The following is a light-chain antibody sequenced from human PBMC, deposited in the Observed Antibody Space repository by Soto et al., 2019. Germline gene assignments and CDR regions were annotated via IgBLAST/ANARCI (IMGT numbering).Light chain of an antibody. J-gene: IGKJ3*01. V-gene: IGKV2-28*01. CDR2: LCS. CDR3: MQALQTSFT. CDR1: QSLLHRNGYNY. Sequence: DIVMTQSPLSLPVTPGEPASISCRSSQSLLHRNGYNYLDWYLQKPGQSPQLLIYLCSNRASGVPDRFSGSGSGTDFTLKISRVEAEDVGVYYCMQALQTSFTFGPGTKVDIK.